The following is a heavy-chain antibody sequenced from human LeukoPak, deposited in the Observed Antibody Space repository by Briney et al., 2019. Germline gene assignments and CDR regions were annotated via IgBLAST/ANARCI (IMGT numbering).Heavy chain of an antibody. Sequence: SEALSLTCTVSGGSISSYYWSWTRQPPGKGLEWIGYIYYSGSTNYNPSLKSRVTISVDTSKNQFSLKLSSVTAADTAVYYCARDRNSGYDLYYYYGMDVWGQGTTVTVSS. J-gene: IGHJ6*02. CDR2: IYYSGST. CDR1: GGSISSYY. D-gene: IGHD5-12*01. V-gene: IGHV4-59*01. CDR3: ARDRNSGYDLYYYYGMDV.